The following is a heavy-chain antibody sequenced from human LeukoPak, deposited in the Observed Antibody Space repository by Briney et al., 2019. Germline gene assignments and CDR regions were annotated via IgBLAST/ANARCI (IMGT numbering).Heavy chain of an antibody. CDR1: GFTFDDYA. CDR3: AKDRYYYGSGSYYDM. J-gene: IGHJ4*02. CDR2: ISWNSGSI. Sequence: GGSLRLSCAASGFTFDDYAMPWVRQAPGKGLEWVSGISWNSGSIGYADSVKGRFTISRDNAKNSLYLQMNSLRAEDTALYYCAKDRYYYGSGSYYDMWGQGTLVTVSS. V-gene: IGHV3-9*01. D-gene: IGHD3-10*01.